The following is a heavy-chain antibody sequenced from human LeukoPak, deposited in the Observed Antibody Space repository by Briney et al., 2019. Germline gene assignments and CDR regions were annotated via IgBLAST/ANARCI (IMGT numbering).Heavy chain of an antibody. Sequence: GGSLRPSCAASGFTFSSYWMSWVRQAPGKGLEWVANIKQDGSEKYYVDPVKGRFTISRDNAKNSLYLQMNSLRAEDTAVYYCARVITIFGVVIICIGYWGQGTLVTVSS. CDR1: GFTFSSYW. V-gene: IGHV3-7*01. CDR3: ARVITIFGVVIICIGY. D-gene: IGHD3-3*01. CDR2: IKQDGSEK. J-gene: IGHJ4*02.